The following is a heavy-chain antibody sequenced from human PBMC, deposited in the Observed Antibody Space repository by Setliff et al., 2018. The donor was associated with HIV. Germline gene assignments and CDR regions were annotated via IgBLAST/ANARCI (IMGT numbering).Heavy chain of an antibody. V-gene: IGHV4-39*07. J-gene: IGHJ5*01. D-gene: IGHD1-26*01. CDR1: GGSFNTKRTK. Sequence: SETLSLTCKVSGGSFNTKRTKWGWIRQSPGKGLEWIGSIFYFGSVTYNPSLKSRPLISIDTSKTQFSLNLRSVTAEDTAVYYCVRELLGSGGTVPEVNFFDSWGQGTLVTVSS. CDR3: VRELLGSGGTVPEVNFFDS. CDR2: IFYFGSV.